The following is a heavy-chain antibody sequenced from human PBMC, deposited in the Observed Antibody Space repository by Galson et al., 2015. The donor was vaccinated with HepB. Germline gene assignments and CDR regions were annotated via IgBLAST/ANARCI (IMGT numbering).Heavy chain of an antibody. Sequence: ETLSLTCAVSGDSISNDRWWSWVRQPPGEGLEWLGEAYHSGGTNYRPSLKSRVTISVDKSKNQFSLKLTSVTAADTAVYYCARAKEGRGYFDYWGQGTLVTVSS. J-gene: IGHJ4*02. CDR2: AYHSGGT. D-gene: IGHD3-10*01. CDR3: ARAKEGRGYFDY. CDR1: GDSISNDRW. V-gene: IGHV4-4*02.